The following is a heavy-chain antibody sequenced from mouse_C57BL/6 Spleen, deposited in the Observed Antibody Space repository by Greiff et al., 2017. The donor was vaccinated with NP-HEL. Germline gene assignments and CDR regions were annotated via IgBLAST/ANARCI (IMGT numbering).Heavy chain of an antibody. D-gene: IGHD2-2*01. CDR1: GFSLTSYG. CDR2: IWSGGST. V-gene: IGHV2-2*01. CDR3: ARGDYGYDVGFDY. Sequence: QVQLQQSGPGLVQPSQSLSITCTVSGFSLTSYGVHWVRQSPGKGLEWLGVIWSGGSTDYNAAFISRLSISKDNSKSQVFFKMNSLQADDTAIYYCARGDYGYDVGFDYWGQGTTLTVSS. J-gene: IGHJ2*01.